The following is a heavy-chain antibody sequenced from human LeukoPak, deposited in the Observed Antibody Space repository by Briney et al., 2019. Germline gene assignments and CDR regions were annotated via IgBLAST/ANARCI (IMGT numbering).Heavy chain of an antibody. J-gene: IGHJ4*02. V-gene: IGHV3-74*01. CDR3: ATKQWLAPPPDS. CDR2: INTDGTVT. D-gene: IGHD6-19*01. CDR1: GFTFSKYW. Sequence: GSLRLSCSASGFTFSKYWMLWVRQAPGKGLESVSRINTDGTVTTYADSVKGRFTVSRDNADNTMFLQMNSVRDEDTAVYYCATKQWLAPPPDSWGQGTPVTVSS.